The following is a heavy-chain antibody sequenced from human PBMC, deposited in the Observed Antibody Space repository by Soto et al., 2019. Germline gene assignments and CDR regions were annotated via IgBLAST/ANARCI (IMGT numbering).Heavy chain of an antibody. Sequence: EVQLVESGGGLVQPGGSLRLSCAASGFTFSAYGMNWVRQAPGMGLEWVSYISSSSSTIYYADSEKGRFTISRDNAKNSLYLQMHSLRDEDTAVYYCARVGRGGAHGYWGQGTLVTVSS. CDR3: ARVGRGGAHGY. D-gene: IGHD1-26*01. CDR2: ISSSSSTI. J-gene: IGHJ4*02. CDR1: GFTFSAYG. V-gene: IGHV3-48*02.